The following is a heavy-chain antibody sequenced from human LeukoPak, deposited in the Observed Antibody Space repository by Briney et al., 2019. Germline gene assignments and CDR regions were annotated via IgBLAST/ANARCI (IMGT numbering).Heavy chain of an antibody. CDR1: GYTFTGYY. Sequence: ASVKVSCKASGYTFTGYYMHWVRQAPGQGLEWMGWINPNSGGTNYAQKFQGRVTMTRDTSISTAYMELSRLRSDDTAVYYCATAHGHSSSWYSYFDYWGQGTLVTVSS. J-gene: IGHJ4*02. V-gene: IGHV1-2*02. D-gene: IGHD6-13*01. CDR3: ATAHGHSSSWYSYFDY. CDR2: INPNSGGT.